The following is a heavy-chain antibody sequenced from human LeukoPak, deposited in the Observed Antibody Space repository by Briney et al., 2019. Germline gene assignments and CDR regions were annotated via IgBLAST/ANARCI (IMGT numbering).Heavy chain of an antibody. CDR2: IYYSGST. V-gene: IGHV4-31*03. Sequence: SETLSLTCTVSGGSISSGGYYWSWIRQHPGKGLEWIGYIYYSGSTYYNPSLKSRVTISVDTSKNQFSLKLSSVTAADTAVYYCARGRGYSSSWYDYWGQGTLVTVSS. CDR3: ARGRGYSSSWYDY. D-gene: IGHD6-13*01. CDR1: GGSISSGGYY. J-gene: IGHJ4*02.